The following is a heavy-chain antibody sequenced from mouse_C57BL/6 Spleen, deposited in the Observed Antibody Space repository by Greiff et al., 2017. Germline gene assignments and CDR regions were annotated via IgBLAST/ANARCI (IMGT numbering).Heavy chain of an antibody. CDR3: AREGLSYTFDY. D-gene: IGHD2-12*01. J-gene: IGHJ2*01. V-gene: IGHV1-20*01. CDR1: GYSFTGYF. Sequence: VQLKESGPELVKPGDSVKISCKASGYSFTGYFMNWVMQSHGKSLEWIGRINPYNGDTFYNQKFKGKATLTVDKSSSTAHMELRSLTSEDSAVYYCAREGLSYTFDYWGQGTTLTVSS. CDR2: INPYNGDT.